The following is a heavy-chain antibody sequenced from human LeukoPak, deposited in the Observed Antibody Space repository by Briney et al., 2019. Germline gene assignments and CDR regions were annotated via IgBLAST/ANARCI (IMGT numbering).Heavy chain of an antibody. J-gene: IGHJ3*02. Sequence: GGSLRLSCAASGFTFSSYGMHWVRQAPGKGLEWVAFIRYDGSNKYYADSVKGRFTISRDNSKNTLYLQMNSMRAEDTAVYYCAKTLRELSGGAFDIWGQGTMVTVSS. CDR1: GFTFSSYG. V-gene: IGHV3-30*02. D-gene: IGHD1-26*01. CDR3: AKTLRELSGGAFDI. CDR2: IRYDGSNK.